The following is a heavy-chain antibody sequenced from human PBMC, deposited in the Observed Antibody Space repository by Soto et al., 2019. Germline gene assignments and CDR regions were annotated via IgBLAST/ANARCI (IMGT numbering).Heavy chain of an antibody. CDR3: ARDPERDFGGYYGMDV. J-gene: IGHJ6*02. Sequence: PVKVSCKASGGTFSSYAISWVRQAPGQGLEWMGGIIPIFGTANYAQKFQGRVTITADESTSTAYMELSSLRSEDTAVYYCARDPERDFGGYYGMDVWGQGTTVTVSS. CDR1: GGTFSSYA. D-gene: IGHD3-3*01. CDR2: IIPIFGTA. V-gene: IGHV1-69*13.